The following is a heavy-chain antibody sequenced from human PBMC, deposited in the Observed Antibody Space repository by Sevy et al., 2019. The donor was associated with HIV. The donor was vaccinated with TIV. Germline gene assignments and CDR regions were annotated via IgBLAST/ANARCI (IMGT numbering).Heavy chain of an antibody. CDR3: ARHGIAVAGIGNNWFDP. CDR1: GGSISSSSYY. Sequence: SETLSLTCTVSGGSISSSSYYWGWIRQPPGKGLEWIGSIYYSGSTYYNPSLKSRVTISVDTSKNQYSLKLSSVTAVDTAVYYCARHGIAVAGIGNNWFDPWGQGTLVTVSS. CDR2: IYYSGST. D-gene: IGHD6-19*01. V-gene: IGHV4-39*01. J-gene: IGHJ5*02.